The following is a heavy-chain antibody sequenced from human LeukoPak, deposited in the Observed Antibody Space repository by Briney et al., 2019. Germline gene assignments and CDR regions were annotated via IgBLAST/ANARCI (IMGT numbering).Heavy chain of an antibody. D-gene: IGHD3-9*01. Sequence: GESLKISCKGSVYSFTSYCIFWVRQMPGKVLELREIIYTGYSYPRYIPSFQDQLSISSDKSIITTSLQWSNLQAADTTTYYCARLRQNDILTGRTYYFDYWGQGTLVTASS. CDR3: ARLRQNDILTGRTYYFDY. J-gene: IGHJ4*02. CDR2: IYTGYSYP. CDR1: VYSFTSYC. V-gene: IGHV5-51*01.